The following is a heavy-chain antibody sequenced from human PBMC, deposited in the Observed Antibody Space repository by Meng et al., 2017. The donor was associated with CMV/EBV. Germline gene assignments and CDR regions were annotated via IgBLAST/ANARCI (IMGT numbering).Heavy chain of an antibody. CDR1: GGSISSSSYY. J-gene: IGHJ5*02. D-gene: IGHD6-6*01. CDR2: IYYSGST. Sequence: GPDLVQPSETLALTCTVSGGSISSSSYYWGWIRPPPGKGLEWIGSIYYSGSTYYNPSLKSRVTISVDTSKNQFSLKLSSVTAADTAVYYCARSIAARPYRYNWFDPWGQGTLVTVSS. V-gene: IGHV4-39*07. CDR3: ARSIAARPYRYNWFDP.